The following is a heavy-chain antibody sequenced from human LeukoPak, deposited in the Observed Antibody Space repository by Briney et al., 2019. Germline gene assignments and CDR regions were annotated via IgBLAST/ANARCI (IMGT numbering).Heavy chain of an antibody. CDR3: AKDYGDYGFGDY. CDR1: GFTFSSYG. J-gene: IGHJ4*02. Sequence: PGGSLRLSCAASGFTFSSYGMSWVRQAPGKGLEWVSAISGNGGSTYYADSMKGRFTISGDNSENTLYLQMHSLRAEDTAVYYCAKDYGDYGFGDYWGQGTLVTVSS. D-gene: IGHD4-17*01. V-gene: IGHV3-23*01. CDR2: ISGNGGST.